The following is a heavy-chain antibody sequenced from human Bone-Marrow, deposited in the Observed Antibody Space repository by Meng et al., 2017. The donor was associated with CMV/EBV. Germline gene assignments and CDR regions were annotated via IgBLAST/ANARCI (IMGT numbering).Heavy chain of an antibody. Sequence: GGSLRLSCAASGFTFSSYAMHWVRQAPGKGLEWVAVISYDGSNKYYADSVKGRFTISRDNSKNTLYLQMNSLRAEDTAVYYCTTFYRLQSGYWGQGTLVTVSS. V-gene: IGHV3-30-3*01. CDR1: GFTFSSYA. D-gene: IGHD1-14*01. CDR3: TTFYRLQSGY. CDR2: ISYDGSNK. J-gene: IGHJ4*02.